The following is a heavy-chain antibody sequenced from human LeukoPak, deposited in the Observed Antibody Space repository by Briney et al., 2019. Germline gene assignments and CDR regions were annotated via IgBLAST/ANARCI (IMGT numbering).Heavy chain of an antibody. CDR2: INPSGGST. Sequence: ASVKVSCKASGYTFTSYYMHWVRQAPGQGLEWMGIINPSGGSTSYAQKFRGRVTMTRDTSTSTVYMELSSLRSEDTAVYYCARCKPYYDFWSGYYYYYYYGMDVWGQGTTVTVSS. D-gene: IGHD3-3*01. CDR3: ARCKPYYDFWSGYYYYYYYGMDV. J-gene: IGHJ6*02. V-gene: IGHV1-46*01. CDR1: GYTFTSYY.